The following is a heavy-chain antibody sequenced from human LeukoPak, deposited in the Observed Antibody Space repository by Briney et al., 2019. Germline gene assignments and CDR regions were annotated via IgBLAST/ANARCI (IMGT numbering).Heavy chain of an antibody. D-gene: IGHD4-17*01. CDR3: AGTSDYGDYVGY. J-gene: IGHJ4*02. Sequence: SEALSVTCTVSDGSTIRSSYYSGLIRHPPGNGLEWIGSIYYSGSTYYNPSLKSRVTISVDTSKNQFSLKLSSVTAADTAVYYCAGTSDYGDYVGYWGQGTLVTVSS. V-gene: IGHV4-39*01. CDR2: IYYSGST. CDR1: DGSTIRSSYY.